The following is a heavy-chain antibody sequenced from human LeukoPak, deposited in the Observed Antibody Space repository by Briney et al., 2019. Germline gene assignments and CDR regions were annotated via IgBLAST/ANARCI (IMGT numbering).Heavy chain of an antibody. CDR2: FDPEDGET. J-gene: IGHJ4*02. CDR3: ATVDGYCSGGSCSTYFDY. Sequence: ASVKVSCKVSGYTLTELSMHWAQRAPGKGLEWMGGFDPEDGETIYAQKFQGRVTMTEDTSTDTAYMELSSLRSEDTAVYYCATVDGYCSGGSCSTYFDYWGQGTLVTVSS. CDR1: GYTLTELS. V-gene: IGHV1-24*01. D-gene: IGHD2-15*01.